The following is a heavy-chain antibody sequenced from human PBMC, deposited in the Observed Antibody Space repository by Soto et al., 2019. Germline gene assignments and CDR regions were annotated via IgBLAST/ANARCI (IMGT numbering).Heavy chain of an antibody. D-gene: IGHD6-13*01. CDR3: AKDRVAAAALTPFDY. V-gene: IGHV3-23*01. CDR2: VSGGGGVT. CDR1: GFTFSSYA. J-gene: IGHJ4*02. Sequence: EVQLLESGGGLVQPGGSLRLSCAASGFTFSSYAMNWVRQAPGKGLEWVSAVSGGGGVTYYADSVRGRFTISRDNSKNTLYLLMNSLRVEDTAVYYCAKDRVAAAALTPFDYWGQGTLVTVSS.